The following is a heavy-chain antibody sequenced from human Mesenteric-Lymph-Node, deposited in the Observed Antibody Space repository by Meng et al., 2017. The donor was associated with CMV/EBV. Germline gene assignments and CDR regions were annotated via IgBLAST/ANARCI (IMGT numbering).Heavy chain of an antibody. CDR3: ARHQRWLKSEGGFDY. D-gene: IGHD4-23*01. V-gene: IGHV4-34*01. J-gene: IGHJ4*02. CDR1: GGSFGGNY. Sequence: GGGGWNPGQSRSLPCTVFGGSFGGNYRSRLCRPRRKWLGWIGQRNHREGSNLHPYLQCQVTISVDTSNIQVALKVRSVTAADTAVYSWARHQRWLKSEGGFDYWGQGTLVTVSS. CDR2: RNHREGS.